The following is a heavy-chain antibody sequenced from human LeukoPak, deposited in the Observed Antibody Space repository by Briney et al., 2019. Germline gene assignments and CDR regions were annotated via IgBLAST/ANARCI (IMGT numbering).Heavy chain of an antibody. CDR2: IHHSGST. J-gene: IGHJ4*02. D-gene: IGHD4-17*01. CDR1: GYSISSGYY. Sequence: SETLSLTCAVSGYSISSGYYWGWIRQPPGKGLEWVGSIHHSGSTYYNPSLKSRVTISVDTSKNQFSLKLSSVTAADTAVYYCARHPRETGDYLFDYWGQGTLVTASS. V-gene: IGHV4-38-2*01. CDR3: ARHPRETGDYLFDY.